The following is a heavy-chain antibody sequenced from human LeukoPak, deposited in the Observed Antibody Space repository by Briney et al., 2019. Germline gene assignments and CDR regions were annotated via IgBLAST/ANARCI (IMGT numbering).Heavy chain of an antibody. CDR3: ARDHVHNWNDAEPFDP. J-gene: IGHJ5*02. D-gene: IGHD1-20*01. CDR1: GYTFTSYG. V-gene: IGHV1-18*01. Sequence: ASVKVSCKASGYTFTSYGISWVRQAPGQGLEWMGWISAYNGNTNYAQKLQGRVTLTTDTSTSTVFMELRSLRSDDTAAYYCARDHVHNWNDAEPFDPWGQGTLVTVSS. CDR2: ISAYNGNT.